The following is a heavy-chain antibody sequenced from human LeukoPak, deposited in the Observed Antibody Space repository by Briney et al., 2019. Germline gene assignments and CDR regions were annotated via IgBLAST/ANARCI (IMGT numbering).Heavy chain of an antibody. V-gene: IGHV1-18*01. Sequence: ALVKVSCKASGYTFTSSGISWVRQAPGPGLELMGWISAYNGNTNYAHKLQGRVTMTTDTSTSTAYMELRSLRSDDTAVYYCARDVPPAYYYDSSGLPGFFDYWGQGTLVTVSS. J-gene: IGHJ4*02. CDR3: ARDVPPAYYYDSSGLPGFFDY. CDR2: ISAYNGNT. D-gene: IGHD3-22*01. CDR1: GYTFTSSG.